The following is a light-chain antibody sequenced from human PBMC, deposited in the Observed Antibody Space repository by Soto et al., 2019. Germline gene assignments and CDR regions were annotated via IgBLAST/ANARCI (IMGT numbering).Light chain of an antibody. CDR1: SSDVGNYNY. V-gene: IGLV2-8*01. J-gene: IGLJ3*02. CDR2: DVS. Sequence: QSVLTQPPSASGSPGQSVTISCTGTSSDVGNYNYVSWYQQHPGKAPKLMIYDVSKRPSGVPDRFSGSKSGNTASLTVSGLQAEDEADYYCTSYAARNTLFGGGTKVTVL. CDR3: TSYAARNTL.